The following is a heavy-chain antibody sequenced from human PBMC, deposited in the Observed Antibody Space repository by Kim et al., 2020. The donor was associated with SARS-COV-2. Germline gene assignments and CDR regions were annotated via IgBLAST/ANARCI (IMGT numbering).Heavy chain of an antibody. CDR3: ARGIAAAGFNWFDP. CDR2: IGTAGDT. Sequence: GGSLRLSCAASGFTFSSYDMHWVRQATGKGLEWVSAIGTAGDTYYPGSVKGRFTISRENAKNSLYLQMNSLRAGDTAVYYCARGIAAAGFNWFDPWGQGTLVTVSS. J-gene: IGHJ5*02. D-gene: IGHD6-13*01. CDR1: GFTFSSYD. V-gene: IGHV3-13*01.